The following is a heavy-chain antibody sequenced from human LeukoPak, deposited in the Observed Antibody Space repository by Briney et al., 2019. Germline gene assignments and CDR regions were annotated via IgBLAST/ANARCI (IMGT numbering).Heavy chain of an antibody. CDR3: ATSRYYYDSSGFLVDY. Sequence: GGSLRLSCAASGFTFSSYGMHWVRQAPGKGLEWVAFIRYDGSDKYYADSVKGRFTISRDDSKNTLYLEMSGLRAEDTAIYYCATSRYYYDSSGFLVDYWGQGTLVTVSS. D-gene: IGHD3-22*01. CDR2: IRYDGSDK. J-gene: IGHJ4*02. V-gene: IGHV3-30*02. CDR1: GFTFSSYG.